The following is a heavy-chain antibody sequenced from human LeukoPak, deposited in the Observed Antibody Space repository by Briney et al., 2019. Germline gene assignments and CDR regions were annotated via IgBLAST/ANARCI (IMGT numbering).Heavy chain of an antibody. CDR2: ISSNGGST. D-gene: IGHD3-10*01. J-gene: IGHJ4*02. V-gene: IGHV3-64*01. Sequence: GGSLRLSCAASGFTFSSYVMHWVRQAPGKGLEYVSGISSNGGSTYYANSVKGRFTISRDNSKNTLYLQMGSLRAEDTAVYYCARGQGAFYYGSGSYTPNWGQGTLVTVSS. CDR3: ARGQGAFYYGSGSYTPN. CDR1: GFTFSSYV.